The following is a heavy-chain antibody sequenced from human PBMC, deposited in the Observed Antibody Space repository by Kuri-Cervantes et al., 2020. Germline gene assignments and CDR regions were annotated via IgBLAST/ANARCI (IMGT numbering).Heavy chain of an antibody. Sequence: GGSLRLSCAASGFTFSSYSMNWVRQAPGKGLEWVSSISSSSSYIYYADSVKGRFTISRDNAKNSLYLQMNSLRAEDTAVYYCASGGTMIVMGYWGQGTLVTDSS. J-gene: IGHJ4*02. CDR3: ASGGTMIVMGY. CDR2: ISSSSSYI. CDR1: GFTFSSYS. V-gene: IGHV3-21*01. D-gene: IGHD3-22*01.